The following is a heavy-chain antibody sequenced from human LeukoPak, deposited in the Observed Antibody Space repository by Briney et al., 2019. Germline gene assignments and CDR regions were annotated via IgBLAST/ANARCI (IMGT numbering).Heavy chain of an antibody. CDR3: ALSSGYYDDAFDI. D-gene: IGHD3-22*01. V-gene: IGHV4-31*03. J-gene: IGHJ3*02. CDR1: SGSISSGGYY. Sequence: SETLSLTCTVSSGSISSGGYYWSWIRQHPGKGLEWIGYIYYSGSTYYNPSLKSRVTISVDTSKNQFSLKLSSVTAADTAVYYCALSSGYYDDAFDIWGQGTMVTVSS. CDR2: IYYSGST.